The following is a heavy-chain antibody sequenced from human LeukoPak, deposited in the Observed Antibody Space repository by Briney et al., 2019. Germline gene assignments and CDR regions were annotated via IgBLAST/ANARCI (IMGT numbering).Heavy chain of an antibody. CDR2: IYYSGST. CDR1: GGSISSYY. CDR3: AREVMELEWLFFDY. J-gene: IGHJ4*02. V-gene: IGHV4-59*06. D-gene: IGHD3-3*01. Sequence: SETLSLTCTVSGGSISSYYWSWIRQHPGKGLEWIGYIYYSGSTYYHPSLKSRVTISVDTSKNQFSLKLSSVTAADTAVYYCAREVMELEWLFFDYWGQGTLVTVSS.